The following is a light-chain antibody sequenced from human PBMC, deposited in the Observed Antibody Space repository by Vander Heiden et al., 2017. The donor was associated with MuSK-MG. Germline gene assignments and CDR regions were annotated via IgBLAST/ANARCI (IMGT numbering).Light chain of an antibody. CDR2: GAS. J-gene: IGKJ1*01. CDR3: QQSDSTTWT. Sequence: IEITQAPSSLSASVGDTVTITCRASQNINSYVNWYQQKPGKAPKILIYGASNLQSGVPSRFSGSGSGTGFTLTISSLQPEDFATYYCQQSDSTTWTFGQGTKVEIK. CDR1: QNINSY. V-gene: IGKV1-39*01.